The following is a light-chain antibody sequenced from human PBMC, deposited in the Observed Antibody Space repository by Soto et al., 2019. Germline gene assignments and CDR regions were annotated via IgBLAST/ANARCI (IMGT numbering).Light chain of an antibody. CDR2: NDN. J-gene: IGLJ1*01. V-gene: IGLV1-44*01. CDR1: SSNIGSGT. Sequence: QSVLTQPPSASGTPGQRVTFSCSGSSSNIGSGTVNWYQQLPGTAPKLLIYNDNQRPSGVPDRFSGSKSGTSASLAISGLQSADEADYYCASWDVTLKGLYVFGTGTKLTVL. CDR3: ASWDVTLKGLYV.